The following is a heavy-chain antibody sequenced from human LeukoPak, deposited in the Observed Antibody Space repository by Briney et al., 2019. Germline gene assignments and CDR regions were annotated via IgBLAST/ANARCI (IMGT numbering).Heavy chain of an antibody. J-gene: IGHJ4*02. D-gene: IGHD2-21*02. CDR2: ISYDGSNK. V-gene: IGHV3-30-3*01. CDR1: GISFSSYA. Sequence: GGSLRLSCAASGISFSSYAMHWVRQAPGKGLEWVAVISYDGSNKYYADSVKGRFTISRDNSKNTLDLQMNSLRAEDTAVYYCARAPRMGDLDYWGQGTLVTVSS. CDR3: ARAPRMGDLDY.